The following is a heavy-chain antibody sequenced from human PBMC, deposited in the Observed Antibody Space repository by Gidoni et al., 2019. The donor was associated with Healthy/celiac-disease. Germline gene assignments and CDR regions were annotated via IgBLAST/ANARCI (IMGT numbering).Heavy chain of an antibody. CDR1: GYTFTGYY. CDR2: INPNSGGT. J-gene: IGHJ5*02. Sequence: QVQLVQSGAEVKKPGASVKVSCTSSGYTFTGYYMHWVRQAPGQGLEWMGRINPNSGGTNYAQKFQGRVTMTRDTSISTAYMELSRLRSDDTAVYYCAGTTVTPYNWFDPWGQGTLVTVSS. CDR3: AGTTVTPYNWFDP. D-gene: IGHD4-4*01. V-gene: IGHV1-2*06.